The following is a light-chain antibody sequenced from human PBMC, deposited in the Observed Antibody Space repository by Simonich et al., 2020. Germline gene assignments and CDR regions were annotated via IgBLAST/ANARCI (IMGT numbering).Light chain of an antibody. CDR1: SSDVGGYNY. CDR3: SSYAGSNNWV. J-gene: IGLJ3*02. V-gene: IGLV2-8*01. CDR2: EVS. Sequence: QAALTQPPSASRSPGQSFTISCTGTSSDVGGYNYVPWYQQHPGKAPKLMIYEVSKRPAGVPDRFSGSKSGNTASLTVSGLQAEDEADYYCSSYAGSNNWVFGGGTKLTVL.